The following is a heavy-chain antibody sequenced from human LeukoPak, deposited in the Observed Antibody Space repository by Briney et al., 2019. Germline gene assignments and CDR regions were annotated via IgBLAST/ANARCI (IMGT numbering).Heavy chain of an antibody. V-gene: IGHV3-23*01. D-gene: IGHD2-15*01. J-gene: IGHJ4*02. Sequence: PGGSLRLSCAASGFTFSSYAMSWVRQAPGLGLEWVAAITGSGGTTYYADSVKGRFTISRDTSTSTLYLQMSSLRAEDTAVYYCAKSNFYCNGATCHTWAFDYWGQGALVTVSS. CDR2: ITGSGGTT. CDR1: GFTFSSYA. CDR3: AKSNFYCNGATCHTWAFDY.